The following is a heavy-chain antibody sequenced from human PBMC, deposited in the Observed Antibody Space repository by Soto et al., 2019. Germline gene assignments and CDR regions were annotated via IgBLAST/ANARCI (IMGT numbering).Heavy chain of an antibody. CDR3: ARLGGMDNLSIDY. D-gene: IGHD3-16*01. CDR2: IYYSGST. V-gene: IGHV4-59*08. Sequence: SETLSLTCTVSGGSISSYYWSWIRQPPGKGLGWIGYIYYSGSTNYNPSLKSRVTISVDTSKNQFSLKLSSVTAADTAVYYCARLGGMDNLSIDYWGKGNLVTVSS. CDR1: GGSISSYY. J-gene: IGHJ4*02.